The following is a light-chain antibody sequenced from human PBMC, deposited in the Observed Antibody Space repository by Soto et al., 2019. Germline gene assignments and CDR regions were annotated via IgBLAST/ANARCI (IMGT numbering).Light chain of an antibody. V-gene: IGKV1-5*03. CDR1: QSISRW. CDR2: KAS. J-gene: IGKJ1*01. CDR3: LQYSSHSPWT. Sequence: DIQMTQSPSTLSASLGDIVTITCRASQSISRWLAWYQQKPGKAPKLLIHKASSLESGVPSRFSGSGSGTEFTLTISRLQPDDVATYYCLQYSSHSPWTFGQGTKVDIK.